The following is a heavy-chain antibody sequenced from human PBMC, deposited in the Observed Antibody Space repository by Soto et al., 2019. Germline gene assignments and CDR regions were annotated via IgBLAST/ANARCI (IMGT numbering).Heavy chain of an antibody. Sequence: SETLSLTCTVSGGSISSGGYYWSWIRQHPGKGLEWIGYIYYSGSTYYNPSLKSRVTISVDTSKNQFSLKLSSVTAADTAVYYCARAAALMVRGSSWFDPWGQGTLVTVS. V-gene: IGHV4-31*03. CDR2: IYYSGST. D-gene: IGHD3-10*01. J-gene: IGHJ5*02. CDR1: GGSISSGGYY. CDR3: ARAAALMVRGSSWFDP.